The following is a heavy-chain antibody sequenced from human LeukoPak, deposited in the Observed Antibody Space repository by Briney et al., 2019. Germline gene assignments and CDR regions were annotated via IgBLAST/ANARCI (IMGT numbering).Heavy chain of an antibody. D-gene: IGHD4-23*01. CDR2: INSDGGST. Sequence: GGSLRLSCAASGFTFSSYWMHWVRQAPGKGLVWVSRINSDGGSTSYTDSVKGRFTISRDNAKNTLYLQMSSLRAEDTAVYYCARRSVAKDAFDIWGQGTKVTVSS. J-gene: IGHJ3*02. CDR3: ARRSVAKDAFDI. CDR1: GFTFSSYW. V-gene: IGHV3-74*01.